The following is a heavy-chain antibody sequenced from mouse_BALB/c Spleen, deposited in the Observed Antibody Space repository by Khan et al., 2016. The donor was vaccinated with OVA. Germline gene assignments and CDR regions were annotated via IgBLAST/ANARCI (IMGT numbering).Heavy chain of an antibody. CDR3: ARNSYMYDFTY. CDR1: GFSLSTYG. CDR2: IWSGGNT. Sequence: QVQLKESGPGLVQPSQSLSITCTVSGFSLSTYGVHWVRQSPGKGLEWLGVIWSGGNTDYNAPFMSRLNITKDNSTTQVFFRMNSLQPDDTAIYYCARNSYMYDFTYWGQGTLVTVSA. V-gene: IGHV2-2*01. J-gene: IGHJ3*01. D-gene: IGHD2-14*01.